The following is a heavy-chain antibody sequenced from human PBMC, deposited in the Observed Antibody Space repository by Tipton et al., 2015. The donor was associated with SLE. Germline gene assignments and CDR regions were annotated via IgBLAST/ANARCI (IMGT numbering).Heavy chain of an antibody. V-gene: IGHV4-34*01. J-gene: IGHJ3*02. CDR3: ARKRNGMGI. CDR1: GGSFSGYY. Sequence: TLSLTCAVYGGSFSGYYWSCIRQPPGKGLEWIGEINHSGSTNYNPSLKSRVTISVDTSKNQFSLKLSSVTAADTAVYYCARKRNGMGIWGQGTMVTVSS. D-gene: IGHD5-24*01. CDR2: INHSGST.